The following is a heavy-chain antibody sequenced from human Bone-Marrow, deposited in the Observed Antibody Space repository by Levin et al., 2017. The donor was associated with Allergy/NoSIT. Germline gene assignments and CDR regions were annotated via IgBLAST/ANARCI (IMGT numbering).Heavy chain of an antibody. CDR1: GASISSSNW. CDR2: VYHSGST. V-gene: IGHV4-4*02. CDR3: ARDKEAVFDY. Sequence: PSETLSLTCTVSGASISSSNWWNWVRQPPGRGLEWIGEVYHSGSTTYNPALKSRVTISLDKSKNQFSLQLHSVTAADTAVYYCARDKEAVFDYWGQGTLVTVSA. J-gene: IGHJ4*02.